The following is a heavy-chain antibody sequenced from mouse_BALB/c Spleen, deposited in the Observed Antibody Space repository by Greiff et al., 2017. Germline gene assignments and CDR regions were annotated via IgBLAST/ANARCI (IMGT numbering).Heavy chain of an antibody. CDR2: SRNKANDYTT. D-gene: IGHD1-2*01. CDR3: ARDAGHYYGYGWYFDV. V-gene: IGHV7-1*02. Sequence: EVKLVESGGGLVQPGGSLRLSCATSGFTFSDFYMEWVRQPPGKRLEWIAASRNKANDYTTEYSASVKGRFIVSRDTSQSILYLQMNALRAEDTAIYYCARDAGHYYGYGWYFDVWGAGTTVTVSS. J-gene: IGHJ1*01. CDR1: GFTFSDFY.